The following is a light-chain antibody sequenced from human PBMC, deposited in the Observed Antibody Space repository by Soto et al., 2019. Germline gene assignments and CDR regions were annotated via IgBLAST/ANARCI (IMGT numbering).Light chain of an antibody. J-gene: IGKJ1*01. CDR2: AAS. CDR3: QQSYSTLTWT. V-gene: IGKV1-39*01. CDR1: QSISSY. Sequence: DIQLTQSPSLLSASQGDRVTITCRASQSISSYLNWYQQKPGKAPKLLIYAASSLQSGVPSRFSGSGSGTDFTLTISSLQPEDFATYYCQQSYSTLTWTFGQGTKVDIK.